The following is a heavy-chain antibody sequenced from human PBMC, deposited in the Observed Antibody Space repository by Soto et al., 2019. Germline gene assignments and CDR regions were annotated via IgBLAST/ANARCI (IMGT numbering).Heavy chain of an antibody. CDR1: GFTFSSYG. V-gene: IGHV3-30*18. Sequence: GGSLRLSRAASGFTFSSYGMHWVRQAPGKGLEWVAVISYDGSNKYYADSVKGRFTISRDNSKNTLYLQMNSLRAEDTAVYYCAKGVRVVVTAIQGVDYWGQGTLVTVSS. D-gene: IGHD2-21*02. CDR3: AKGVRVVVTAIQGVDY. CDR2: ISYDGSNK. J-gene: IGHJ4*02.